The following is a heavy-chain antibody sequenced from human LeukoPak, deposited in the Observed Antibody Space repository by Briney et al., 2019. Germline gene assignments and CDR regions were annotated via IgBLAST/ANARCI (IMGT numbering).Heavy chain of an antibody. CDR1: GFTFSDHY. D-gene: IGHD3-22*01. Sequence: PGGSLGLSCAASGFTFSDHYMDWVRQAPGKGLEWVGRTRNKANSYTTEYAASVKGRFTISRDDSKNSLYLQMNSLKTEDTAVYYCARGAYYYDSSGYGPVDYWGQGTLVTVSS. J-gene: IGHJ4*02. CDR2: TRNKANSYTT. V-gene: IGHV3-72*01. CDR3: ARGAYYYDSSGYGPVDY.